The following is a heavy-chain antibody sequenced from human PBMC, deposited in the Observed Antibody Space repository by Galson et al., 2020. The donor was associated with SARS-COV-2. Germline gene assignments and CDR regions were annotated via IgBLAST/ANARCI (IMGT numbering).Heavy chain of an antibody. CDR3: ARDEGHQYYDDSSGPRD. V-gene: IGHV4-4*07. CDR1: GGSISSYY. CDR2: IYTSGST. Sequence: SETLSLTCTVYGGSISSYYWSWIRQSAGKGLEWIGRIYTSGSTNYNPSLKSRVTMSVDTSKNQFSLKLSSVTAADTAVYYCARDEGHQYYDDSSGPRDWGQGTRVTGSS. D-gene: IGHD3-22*01. J-gene: IGHJ4*02.